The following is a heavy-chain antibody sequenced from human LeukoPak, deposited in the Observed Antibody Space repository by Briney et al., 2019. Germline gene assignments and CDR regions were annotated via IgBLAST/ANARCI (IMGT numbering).Heavy chain of an antibody. CDR2: ISGSGGST. J-gene: IGHJ4*02. CDR1: GFTFSSYA. V-gene: IGHV3-23*01. D-gene: IGHD2-2*01. CDR3: AKGPPAIVVPAAYDY. Sequence: GGSLRLSCAASGFTFSSYAMSWVRQAPGKGLEWVSAISGSGGSTYYADSVKGRFTISRDNSKNALYLQMNSLRAEDTAVYYCAKGPPAIVVPAAYDYWGQGTLVTVSS.